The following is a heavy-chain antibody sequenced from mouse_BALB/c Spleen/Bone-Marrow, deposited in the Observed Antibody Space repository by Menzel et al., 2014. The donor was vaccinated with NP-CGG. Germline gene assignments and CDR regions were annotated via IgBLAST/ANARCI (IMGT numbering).Heavy chain of an antibody. V-gene: IGHV1S81*02. J-gene: IGHJ2*01. CDR2: INPSDGRT. CDR3: ARRTTTVVATDY. Sequence: QVQLQQPGAELVKPGASVKLSCKASGYTFTSYWMHWVKQRPGQGLEWIGEINPSDGRTNYNEKFKSKATLTVDKSPSTAYMQLSSLTSEDSAVYYCARRTTTVVATDYWGQGTTLTVSS. D-gene: IGHD1-1*01. CDR1: GYTFTSYW.